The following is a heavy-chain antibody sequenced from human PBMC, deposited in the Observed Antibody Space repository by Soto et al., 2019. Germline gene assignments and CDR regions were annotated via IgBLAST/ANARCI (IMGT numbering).Heavy chain of an antibody. V-gene: IGHV4-39*01. D-gene: IGHD6-19*01. CDR2: IYYSGST. J-gene: IGHJ4*02. CDR3: ARLKVAGYFDY. CDR1: GGSISSSSYY. Sequence: PSETLSLTCTVSGGSISSSSYYWGWIRQPPGKGLEWIGSIYYSGSTYYNPSLKSRVTISVDTSKNQFSLKLSSVTAADTAVYYCARLKVAGYFDYWGQGTLVTVSS.